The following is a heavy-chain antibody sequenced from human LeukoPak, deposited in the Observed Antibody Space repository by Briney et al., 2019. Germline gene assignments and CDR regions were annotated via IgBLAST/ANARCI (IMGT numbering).Heavy chain of an antibody. CDR3: ARGSMWLPLDFDY. Sequence: SETLSLTCAVYGGSFSGYYWSWIRQPPGKGLEWIGEINHSGSTNYNPSLKSRVTISVDTSKNQFSLKLSSVTAADTAVYYCARGSMWLPLDFDYWGQGTLVTVSS. CDR2: INHSGST. J-gene: IGHJ4*02. D-gene: IGHD3-22*01. CDR1: GGSFSGYY. V-gene: IGHV4-34*01.